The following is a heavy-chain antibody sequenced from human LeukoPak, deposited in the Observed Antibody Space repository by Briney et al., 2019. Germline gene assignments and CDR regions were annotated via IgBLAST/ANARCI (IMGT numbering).Heavy chain of an antibody. CDR3: TRVVLIGGYYYYYMDV. D-gene: IGHD3-16*01. CDR1: GFTFGDYA. J-gene: IGHJ6*03. Sequence: GGSLRLSCTASGFTFGDYAMSWVRQAPGKGLEWVGFIRSKAYGGTTEYAASVKGRFTISRDDSKSIAYLQMNSLKTEDTAVYYCTRVVLIGGYYYYYMDVWGKGTTVTISS. V-gene: IGHV3-49*04. CDR2: IRSKAYGGTT.